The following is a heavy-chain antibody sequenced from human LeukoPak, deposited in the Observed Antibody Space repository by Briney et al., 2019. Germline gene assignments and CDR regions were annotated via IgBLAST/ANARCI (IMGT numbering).Heavy chain of an antibody. CDR1: GGSISSSSYY. D-gene: IGHD5-12*01. Sequence: SETLSLTCTVSGGSISSSSYYWGWIRQPPGKGLEWIGSIYYSGSTYYNPSLKSRVTISVDTSKNQFSLKLSSVTAADTAVYYCARVEMATTPDCWGQGTLVTVSS. CDR2: IYYSGST. J-gene: IGHJ4*02. CDR3: ARVEMATTPDC. V-gene: IGHV4-39*01.